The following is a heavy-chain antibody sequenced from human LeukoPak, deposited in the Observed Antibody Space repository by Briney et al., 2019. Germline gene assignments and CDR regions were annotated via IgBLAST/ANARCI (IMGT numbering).Heavy chain of an antibody. CDR2: INDSGRI. CDR1: GGSFSNYY. V-gene: IGHV4-34*01. CDR3: ARRWNYGRNYYIDV. Sequence: PSETLSLTCAVCGGSFSNYYWSWIRQPPGKGLEWIGEINDSGRINYNPSLMSRVTVSADTSKNQFSLRLTSVTATDTAVYYCARRWNYGRNYYIDVWGNGATVSVSS. D-gene: IGHD1-7*01. J-gene: IGHJ6*03.